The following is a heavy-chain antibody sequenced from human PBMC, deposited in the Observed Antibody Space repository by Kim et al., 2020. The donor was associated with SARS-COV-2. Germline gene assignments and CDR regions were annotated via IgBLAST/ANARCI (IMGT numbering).Heavy chain of an antibody. CDR1: GFTFSSYA. Sequence: GGSLRLSCAASGFTFSSYAMHWVRQAPGKGLEWVAVISYDGSNKYYADSVKGRFTISRDNSKNTLYLQMNSLRAEDTAVYYCARDPHDYGDLFGTYYYYGMDVWGQGTTVTVSS. J-gene: IGHJ6*02. V-gene: IGHV3-30-3*01. CDR2: ISYDGSNK. CDR3: ARDPHDYGDLFGTYYYYGMDV. D-gene: IGHD4-17*01.